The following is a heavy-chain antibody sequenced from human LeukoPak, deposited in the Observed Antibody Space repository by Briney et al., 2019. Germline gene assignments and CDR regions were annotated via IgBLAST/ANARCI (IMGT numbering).Heavy chain of an antibody. CDR3: ARLHVEMATIGYFQH. Sequence: SVKVSCKASGGTFGSYAISWVRQAPGQGLEWMGGIIPIFGTANYAQKFQGRVTITADESTSTAYMELSSLRSEDTAVYYCARLHVEMATIGYFQHWGQGTLVTVSS. CDR1: GGTFGSYA. J-gene: IGHJ1*01. CDR2: IIPIFGTA. D-gene: IGHD5-24*01. V-gene: IGHV1-69*01.